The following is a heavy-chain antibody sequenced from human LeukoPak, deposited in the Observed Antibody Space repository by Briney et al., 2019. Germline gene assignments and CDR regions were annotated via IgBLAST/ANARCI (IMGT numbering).Heavy chain of an antibody. Sequence: SQTLSLTFTVAGGSISSGDYYGSWIRQHPGKGLEWIGNIYCRGSTYYNPSLKSRVTTSVDKSKSQFSLQMRSVTAADTAVYYCAREGYDSSYYYYLDYWGQGTVVTVSS. CDR1: GGSISSGDYY. D-gene: IGHD3-22*01. J-gene: IGHJ4*02. CDR2: IYCRGST. V-gene: IGHV4-31*03. CDR3: AREGYDSSYYYYLDY.